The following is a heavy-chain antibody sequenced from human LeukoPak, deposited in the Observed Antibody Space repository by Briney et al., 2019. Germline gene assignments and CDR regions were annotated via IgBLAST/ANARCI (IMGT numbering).Heavy chain of an antibody. J-gene: IGHJ4*02. CDR3: AKGTYYYDSSGYYYGDY. CDR2: SSNGRST. V-gene: IGHV3-64*01. D-gene: IGHD3-22*01. Sequence: SSNGRSTYYANSGKGRFTISRDNSKNTLYLQMNSLRAEDTAVYYCAKGTYYYDSSGYYYGDYWGQGTLVTVSS.